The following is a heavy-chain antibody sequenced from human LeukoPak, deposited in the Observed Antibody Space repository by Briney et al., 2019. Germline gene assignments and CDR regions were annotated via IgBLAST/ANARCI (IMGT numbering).Heavy chain of an antibody. CDR2: IIPILGIA. Sequence: GASVKVSCKASGGTFSSYAISWVRQAPGQGLEWMGRIIPILGIANYAQKFQGRVTITADKSTSTAYMELSSLRSEDTAVYYCAREVPSGLDTPHPTGYWGQGTLVTVSS. J-gene: IGHJ4*02. CDR1: GGTFSSYA. CDR3: AREVPSGLDTPHPTGY. D-gene: IGHD3-3*01. V-gene: IGHV1-69*04.